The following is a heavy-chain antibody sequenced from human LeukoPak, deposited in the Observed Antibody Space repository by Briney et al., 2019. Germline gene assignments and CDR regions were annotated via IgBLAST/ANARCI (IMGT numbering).Heavy chain of an antibody. CDR3: ARDPPIGYYDSSGFDY. D-gene: IGHD3-22*01. Sequence: TSETLSLTCTVSGGSIISYYWNWIRQPPGKGLEWIGYIYYSGSTNYNPSLKSRVTISIDTSKSHFSLKLSSVTAADTAVYYCARDPPIGYYDSSGFDYWGQGTLVTVSS. CDR1: GGSIISYY. CDR2: IYYSGST. J-gene: IGHJ4*02. V-gene: IGHV4-59*01.